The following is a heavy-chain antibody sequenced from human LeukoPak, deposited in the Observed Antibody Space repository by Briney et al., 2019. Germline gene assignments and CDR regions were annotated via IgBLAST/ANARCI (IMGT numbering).Heavy chain of an antibody. Sequence: PSETLSLTCTVSGGSISKYDWRWLRQPPGKGLEWIGYIYNSGSTNYNPSLKSRVTISVDTSKNQFSLKLTSVTAADTAVYYCARGRDGGNYTPLDYWGQGTLVTVSS. D-gene: IGHD4-23*01. CDR3: ARGRDGGNYTPLDY. J-gene: IGHJ4*02. V-gene: IGHV4-59*01. CDR1: GGSISKYD. CDR2: IYNSGST.